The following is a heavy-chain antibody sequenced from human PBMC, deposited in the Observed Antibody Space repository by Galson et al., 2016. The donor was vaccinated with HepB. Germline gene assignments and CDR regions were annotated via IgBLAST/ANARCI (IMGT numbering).Heavy chain of an antibody. J-gene: IGHJ3*02. CDR2: TYYRSKWLN. CDR3: ARSIRFLEWLSTDVFDI. V-gene: IGHV6-1*01. CDR1: GDSVSSNIAA. Sequence: CAISGDSVSSNIAAWNRIRQSPSRGLEWLGRTYYRSKWLNDYAVALKSRIIIKPDTSRNQFSLHLNSVTPEDTAIYYCARSIRFLEWLSTDVFDIWGQGTVVTVSS. D-gene: IGHD3-3*01.